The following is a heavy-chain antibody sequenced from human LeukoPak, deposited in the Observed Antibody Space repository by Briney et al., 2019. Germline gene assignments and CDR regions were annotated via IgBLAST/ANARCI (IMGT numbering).Heavy chain of an antibody. CDR2: ISGSGGST. Sequence: GGSLRLSCAASGFTFSSYAMSWVRQAPGKGLEWVSAISGSGGSTYYADSVKGRFTISRDNSKNTLYLQMNSLRAEDTAVYYCAKTTGVQWLVFGRRYYFDYWGQGTLVTVSS. V-gene: IGHV3-23*01. CDR3: AKTTGVQWLVFGRRYYFDY. J-gene: IGHJ4*02. CDR1: GFTFSSYA. D-gene: IGHD6-19*01.